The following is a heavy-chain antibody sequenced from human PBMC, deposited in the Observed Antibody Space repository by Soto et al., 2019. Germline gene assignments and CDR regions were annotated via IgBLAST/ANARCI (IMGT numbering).Heavy chain of an antibody. CDR3: ARHPAYCGGDCYSGWDYYYYGMDV. V-gene: IGHV5-51*01. D-gene: IGHD2-21*02. CDR2: IYPGDSDT. Sequence: GESLKISCKGSGYSFTSYWIGWVRQMPGKGLEWMGIIYPGDSDTRYSPSFQGQVTISADKSISTAYLQWSSLKASDTAMYYCARHPAYCGGDCYSGWDYYYYGMDVWGQGTTVTASS. CDR1: GYSFTSYW. J-gene: IGHJ6*02.